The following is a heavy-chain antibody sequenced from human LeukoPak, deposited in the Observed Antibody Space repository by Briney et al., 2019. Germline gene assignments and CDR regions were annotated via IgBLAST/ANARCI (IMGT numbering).Heavy chain of an antibody. D-gene: IGHD2-2*01. CDR3: AKDMGYCSSATCYGLDY. J-gene: IGHJ4*02. CDR2: VSGGCGTT. CDR1: GFTFSSYA. Sequence: GGSLRLSCAASGFTFSSYAMSWVRQAPGKGLEWVSTVSGGCGTTYYADSVKGRFTISRDNSKNTLFLQMNSLRAEDTAIYYCAKDMGYCSSATCYGLDYWGQGTLVTVSS. V-gene: IGHV3-23*01.